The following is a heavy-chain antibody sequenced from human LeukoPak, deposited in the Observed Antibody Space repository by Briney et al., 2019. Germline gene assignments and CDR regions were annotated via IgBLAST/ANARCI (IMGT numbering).Heavy chain of an antibody. CDR1: GYTFTSYG. V-gene: IGHV1-18*01. J-gene: IGHJ6*03. D-gene: IGHD4-17*01. CDR3: ARDGPGGYGDFYYYYYYMDV. Sequence: ASVKVSCRASGYTFTSYGISWVRQAPGQGLEWMGWISAYNGNTNYAQKLQGRVTMTTDTSTSTAYMELRSLRSDDTAVYYCARDGPGGYGDFYYYYYYMDVWGKGTTVTVSS. CDR2: ISAYNGNT.